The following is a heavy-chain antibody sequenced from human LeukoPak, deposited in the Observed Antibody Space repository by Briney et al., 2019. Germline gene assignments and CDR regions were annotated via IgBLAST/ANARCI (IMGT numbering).Heavy chain of an antibody. CDR1: GFSFSSYG. Sequence: GGSLSLSCAASGFSFSSYGMHWVRQAPGKGLEWVAVISDDGSNKYYADSVKGRFTISRDNSKNTLYLQMSSLRPEDTAVYYCASGGYTSSWYVVDYWGQGTLVTVSS. V-gene: IGHV3-30*03. CDR3: ASGGYTSSWYVVDY. CDR2: ISDDGSNK. D-gene: IGHD6-13*01. J-gene: IGHJ4*02.